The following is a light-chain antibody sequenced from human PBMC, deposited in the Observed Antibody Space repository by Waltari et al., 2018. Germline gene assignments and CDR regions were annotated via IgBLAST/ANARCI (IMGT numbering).Light chain of an antibody. Sequence: QSALTQPASVSGSPGQSITIPFPGTSSDVGGYNYVLWYQQHPGKAPKLMIYDVSKRPSGVSNRFSGSKSGNTASLTISGLQAEDEADYYCCSYAGSSTFRVFGGGTKLTVL. CDR1: SSDVGGYNY. J-gene: IGLJ2*01. CDR2: DVS. V-gene: IGLV2-23*02. CDR3: CSYAGSSTFRV.